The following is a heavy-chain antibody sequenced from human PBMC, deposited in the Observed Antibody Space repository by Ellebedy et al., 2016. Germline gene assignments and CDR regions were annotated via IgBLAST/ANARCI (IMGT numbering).Heavy chain of an antibody. CDR2: INAGNGNT. V-gene: IGHV1-3*01. D-gene: IGHD4-11*01. Sequence: ASVKVSXKASGYTFTSYAMHWVRQAPGQRLEWMGWINAGNGNTKYSQKFQGRVTITRDTSASTAYMELSSLRSEDTAVYYCATGPVSNDGAFDIWGQGTMVTVSS. CDR3: ATGPVSNDGAFDI. CDR1: GYTFTSYA. J-gene: IGHJ3*02.